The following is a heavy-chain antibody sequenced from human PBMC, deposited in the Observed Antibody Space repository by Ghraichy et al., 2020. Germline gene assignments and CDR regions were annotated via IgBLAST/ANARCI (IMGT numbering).Heavy chain of an antibody. Sequence: ESLNISCAVSGASISSYYWSWIRQPPGKGLDWIVYIYYSRSTNYNPSLKSRVTISVDTSKNQFSLKLSSVTAADTAVYYCARHMFPGPYGMDVWGQGTTVTVSS. CDR1: GASISSYY. D-gene: IGHD3-10*02. J-gene: IGHJ6*02. V-gene: IGHV4-59*08. CDR2: IYYSRST. CDR3: ARHMFPGPYGMDV.